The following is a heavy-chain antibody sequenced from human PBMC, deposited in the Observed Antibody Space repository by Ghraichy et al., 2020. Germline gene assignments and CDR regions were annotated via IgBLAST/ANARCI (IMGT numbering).Heavy chain of an antibody. D-gene: IGHD2-8*01. CDR1: GGSFSGYY. CDR2: INHSGST. CDR3: ARGRFSRGYYYYYGMDV. Sequence: SETLSLTCAVYGGSFSGYYWSWIRQPPGKGLEWIGEINHSGSTNYNPSLKSRVTISVDTSKNQFSLKLSSVTAADTAVYYCARGRFSRGYYYYYGMDVWGQGTTVTVSS. V-gene: IGHV4-34*01. J-gene: IGHJ6*02.